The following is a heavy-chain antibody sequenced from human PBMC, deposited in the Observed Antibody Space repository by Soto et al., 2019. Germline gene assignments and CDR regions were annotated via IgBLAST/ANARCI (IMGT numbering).Heavy chain of an antibody. Sequence: ASVKVSCKASGYTFTSFDINWVRQATGQGLEWMGWVNPNSGDTGYAQKFQGRVSMTRNTSISTAYMELSSLRSEDTAVYYCARGYYDFWSGSNTDKDYWFDPWGQGTLVTVSS. CDR2: VNPNSGDT. V-gene: IGHV1-8*01. J-gene: IGHJ5*02. CDR1: GYTFTSFD. D-gene: IGHD3-3*01. CDR3: ARGYYDFWSGSNTDKDYWFDP.